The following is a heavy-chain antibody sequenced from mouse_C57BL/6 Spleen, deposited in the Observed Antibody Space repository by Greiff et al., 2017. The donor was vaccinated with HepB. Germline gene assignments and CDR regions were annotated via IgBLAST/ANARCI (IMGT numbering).Heavy chain of an antibody. Sequence: EVQRVESGGGLVKPGGSLKLSCAASGFTFSSYTMSWVRQTPEKRLEWVATISGGGGNTYYPDSVKGRFTISRDNAKNTLYLQMSSLRSEDTALYYCARHYGSSYDYAMDYWGQGTSVTVSS. D-gene: IGHD1-1*01. CDR2: ISGGGGNT. J-gene: IGHJ4*01. CDR3: ARHYGSSYDYAMDY. V-gene: IGHV5-9*01. CDR1: GFTFSSYT.